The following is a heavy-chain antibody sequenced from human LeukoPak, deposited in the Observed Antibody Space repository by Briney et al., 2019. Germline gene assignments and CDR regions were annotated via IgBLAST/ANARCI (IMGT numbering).Heavy chain of an antibody. D-gene: IGHD4-17*01. CDR1: GFTFSNAW. CDR3: TTRGSTVTYYFDY. Sequence: PGRSLRLSCAASGFTFSNAWMSWVRQAPGKGLEWVGRIKSKTDGGTTDYAAPVKGRFTISRDDSKNTLYLQMNSLKTEDTAVYYCTTRGSTVTYYFDYWGQGTLVTVSS. J-gene: IGHJ4*02. CDR2: IKSKTDGGTT. V-gene: IGHV3-15*01.